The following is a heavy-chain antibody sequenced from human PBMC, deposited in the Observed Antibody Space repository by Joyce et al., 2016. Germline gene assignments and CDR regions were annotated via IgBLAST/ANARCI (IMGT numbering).Heavy chain of an antibody. D-gene: IGHD5-12*01. CDR2: IYRGGST. CDR1: GGSISSAHW. V-gene: IGHV4-4*02. CDR3: ARNGAYSQDS. Sequence: QVQLQESGPGLVKPSGTLSLTCAVSGGSISSAHWWSWVRQPPGKGLEWIGEIYRGGSTTYNPSLMRRVTISVDKSKNQLSLKMKSVTAADTAVYYCARNGAYSQDSWGQGTLVTVSS. J-gene: IGHJ5*01.